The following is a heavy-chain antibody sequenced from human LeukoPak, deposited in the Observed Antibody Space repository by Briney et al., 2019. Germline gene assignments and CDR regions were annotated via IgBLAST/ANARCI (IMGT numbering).Heavy chain of an antibody. D-gene: IGHD3-10*01. J-gene: IGHJ4*02. CDR2: IYTSEST. CDR1: GGSISSSNYY. Sequence: SQTLSLTCSVSGGSISSSNYYWSWIRQPAGTGLEWIGRIYTSESTNYNPSLKSRVTISVDTSRNQFSLKLSSVTAADTAVYYCARGLWFGDENPPYFDYWGQGILVAVSS. CDR3: ARGLWFGDENPPYFDY. V-gene: IGHV4-61*02.